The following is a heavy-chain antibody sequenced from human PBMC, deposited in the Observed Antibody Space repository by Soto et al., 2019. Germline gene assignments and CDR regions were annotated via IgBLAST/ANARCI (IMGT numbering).Heavy chain of an antibody. D-gene: IGHD4-17*01. Sequence: QVQLVQSGAEVKKPGSSVKLSCKASADTFNSYSLSWLRQAPGQRLEWMGGITPVFGTADYAQSFEDRLTITADDSTGTVDMELSSLRSDDTAVYYCARSLEVTTVTNWFDPWGQGALVTVSS. J-gene: IGHJ5*02. CDR2: ITPVFGTA. V-gene: IGHV1-69*01. CDR3: ARSLEVTTVTNWFDP. CDR1: ADTFNSYS.